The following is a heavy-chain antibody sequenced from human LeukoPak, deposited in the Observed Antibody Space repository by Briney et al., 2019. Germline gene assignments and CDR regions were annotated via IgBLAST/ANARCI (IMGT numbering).Heavy chain of an antibody. D-gene: IGHD2-2*01. CDR2: ISAYNGNT. J-gene: IGHJ6*02. CDR1: GYTFTSYG. CDR3: ARDYCSSTSCHYGMDV. V-gene: IGHV1-18*01. Sequence: ASVKASCKASGYTFTSYGISWVRQAPGQGLEWMGWISAYNGNTNYAQKLQGRVTMTTDTSTSTAYMELSSLRSEDTAVYYCARDYCSSTSCHYGMDVWGQGTTVTVSS.